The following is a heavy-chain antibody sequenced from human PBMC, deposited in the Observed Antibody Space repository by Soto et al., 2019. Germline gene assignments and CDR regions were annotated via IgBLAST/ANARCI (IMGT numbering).Heavy chain of an antibody. CDR2: IIPIFGTA. V-gene: IGHV1-69*13. CDR1: GGSFSSYA. D-gene: IGHD2-15*01. CDR3: AREGYCSGGSCSVLGAFDI. Sequence: SVKVSCKASGGSFSSYAISWVRQAPGQGLEWMGGIIPIFGTANYAQKFQGRVTITADESTSTAYMELSSLRSEDTAVYYCAREGYCSGGSCSVLGAFDIWGQGTMVTVSS. J-gene: IGHJ3*02.